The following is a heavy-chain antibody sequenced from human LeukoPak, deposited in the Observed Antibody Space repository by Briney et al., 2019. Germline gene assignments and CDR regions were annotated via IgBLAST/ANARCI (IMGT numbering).Heavy chain of an antibody. Sequence: GGPLRLSCVVSGFTFSNYWMSWVRQAPGKGLEWVANIKPDGSEKNYVDSVKGRFTISRDNAKNSLYLQMNSLRAEDTAVYYCARDRPSGWYLQYYFNYWGQGNLVTVSS. J-gene: IGHJ4*02. D-gene: IGHD6-19*01. CDR1: GFTFSNYW. V-gene: IGHV3-7*04. CDR2: IKPDGSEK. CDR3: ARDRPSGWYLQYYFNY.